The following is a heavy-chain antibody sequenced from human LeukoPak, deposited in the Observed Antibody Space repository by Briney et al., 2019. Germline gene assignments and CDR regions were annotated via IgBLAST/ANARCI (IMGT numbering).Heavy chain of an antibody. CDR1: GFTFTDYW. J-gene: IGHJ4*01. D-gene: IGHD6-13*01. CDR3: ARDGTAAGLYFDL. CDR2: IRQDGSEK. Sequence: GGSLRLSCAASGFTFTDYWMNWVRQAPGKGPEWVASIRQDGSEKTYVDSVKGRFTISRDNTKNSLSLQLNGLRAEDTAVYYCARDGTAAGLYFDLWGQGTLVTVSS. V-gene: IGHV3-7*01.